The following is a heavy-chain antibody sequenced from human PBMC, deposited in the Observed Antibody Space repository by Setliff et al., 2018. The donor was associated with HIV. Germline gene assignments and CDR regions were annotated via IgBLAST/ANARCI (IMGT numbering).Heavy chain of an antibody. Sequence: PSETLSLTCTVSGGSISSGDYYWSWIRQHPRKGLEWIGYIYYTGSTYYNPSLKSRVTISVDTSKNQFSLKLSSVTAADTAVYYCARGASTRDLDYWGQGTLVTVSS. D-gene: IGHD1-1*01. CDR1: GGSISSGDYY. V-gene: IGHV4-31*03. CDR3: ARGASTRDLDY. CDR2: IYYTGST. J-gene: IGHJ4*02.